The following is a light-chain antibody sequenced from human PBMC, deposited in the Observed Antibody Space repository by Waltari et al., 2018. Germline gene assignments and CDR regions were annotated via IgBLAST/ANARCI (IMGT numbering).Light chain of an antibody. V-gene: IGLV2-14*03. CDR1: SSDIGLYNY. Sequence: QSALTQPASVSGSPGQSITLSSPATSSDIGLYNYVSWYQQHPGKAPKRLLYDVSNRPLGVSTRFSGSKSGNTASLTISGLQPEDEADYYCNSYRSSGSHYVFGTGTEVTVV. CDR3: NSYRSSGSHYV. CDR2: DVS. J-gene: IGLJ1*01.